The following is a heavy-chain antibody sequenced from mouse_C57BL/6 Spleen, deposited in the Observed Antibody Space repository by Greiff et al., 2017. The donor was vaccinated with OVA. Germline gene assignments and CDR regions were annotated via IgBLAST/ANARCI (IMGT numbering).Heavy chain of an antibody. CDR3: TPDYYGSSYYEMDD. CDR2: IDPGTGGT. D-gene: IGHD1-1*01. CDR1: GYTFPPSE. J-gene: IGHJ4*01. Sequence: QVQLQQSGAELVRPGASVTLSCKASGYTFPPSEMHWVKQTPVHGLEWIGAIDPGTGGTAYNQKFKGKAILTADKSSSTAYMQLRSLTSEDSAVYVCTPDYYGSSYYEMDDWGKGTSVTV. V-gene: IGHV1-15*01.